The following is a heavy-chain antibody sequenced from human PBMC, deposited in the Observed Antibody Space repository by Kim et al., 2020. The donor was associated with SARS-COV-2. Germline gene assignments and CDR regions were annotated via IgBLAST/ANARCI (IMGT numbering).Heavy chain of an antibody. Sequence: GGSLRLSCAASGFTFSSYGMHWVRQAPGKGLEWVAVIWYDGSNKYYADSVKGRFTISRDNSKNTLYLQMNSLRAEDTAVYYCARDVYRGYSSSCYFDYWGQGTLVTVSS. J-gene: IGHJ4*02. CDR2: IWYDGSNK. V-gene: IGHV3-33*08. CDR3: ARDVYRGYSSSCYFDY. CDR1: GFTFSSYG. D-gene: IGHD6-13*01.